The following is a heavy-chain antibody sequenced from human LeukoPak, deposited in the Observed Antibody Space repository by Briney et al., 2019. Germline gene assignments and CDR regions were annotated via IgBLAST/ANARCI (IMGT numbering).Heavy chain of an antibody. CDR2: IYYSGST. Sequence: SETLSLTCTVSGGSISSHYWSWIRQPPGKGLEWIGYIYYSGSTNYNPSLKSRVTISVDTSKNQFSLKLSSVTAADAAVYYCARSTPYYYDSSGYYYVSSGWFDPWGQGTLVTVSS. V-gene: IGHV4-59*11. J-gene: IGHJ5*02. CDR3: ARSTPYYYDSSGYYYVSSGWFDP. CDR1: GGSISSHY. D-gene: IGHD3-22*01.